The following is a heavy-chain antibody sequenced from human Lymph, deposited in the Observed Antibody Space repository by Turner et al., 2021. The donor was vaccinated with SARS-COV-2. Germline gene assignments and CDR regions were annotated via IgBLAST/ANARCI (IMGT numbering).Heavy chain of an antibody. Sequence: QVQLVESGGGAVQPGRSLRLSCAAPGFTLSSSAMHWVRQAPGKGLEWVAVISYDGSNKYYADSVKGRFTISRDNSKNTLYLQMNSLRAEDTAVYYCARGALTGVSYWYFDLWGRGTLVTVSS. J-gene: IGHJ2*01. CDR1: GFTLSSSA. CDR2: ISYDGSNK. D-gene: IGHD3-9*01. CDR3: ARGALTGVSYWYFDL. V-gene: IGHV3-30-3*01.